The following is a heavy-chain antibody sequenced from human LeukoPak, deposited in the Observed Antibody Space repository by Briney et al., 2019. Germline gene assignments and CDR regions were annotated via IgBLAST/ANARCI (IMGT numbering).Heavy chain of an antibody. CDR1: GFSFSAYN. J-gene: IGHJ4*02. D-gene: IGHD2-15*01. CDR3: ARLGYCNTGSCYSLDY. Sequence: PGGSLRLSCAASGFSFSAYNMNWVRQAPGKGLEWISYISSSGKTVFYADSVKGRFTISRDNAKNSLFLQVNSLRAEDTALYYCARLGYCNTGSCYSLDYWGQGTLVTVSS. V-gene: IGHV3-48*04. CDR2: ISSSGKTV.